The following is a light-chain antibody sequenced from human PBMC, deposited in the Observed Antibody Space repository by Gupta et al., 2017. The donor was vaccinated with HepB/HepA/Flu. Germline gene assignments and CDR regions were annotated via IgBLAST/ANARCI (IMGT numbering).Light chain of an antibody. CDR3: QQYITSPVT. V-gene: IGKV3-20*01. J-gene: IGKJ5*01. CDR1: HNVTVRY. Sequence: VLTQSPGTLSLTTGERATLSCRAGHNVTVRYLAWYQQKPGQAPRLLMYGTSSRATGIPDRFSGSGSETDFTLTISRLEPEDFAIYYCQQYITSPVTFGQGTRVEIK. CDR2: GTS.